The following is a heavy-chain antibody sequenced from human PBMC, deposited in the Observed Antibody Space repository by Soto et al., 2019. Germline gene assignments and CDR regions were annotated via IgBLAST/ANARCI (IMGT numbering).Heavy chain of an antibody. J-gene: IGHJ2*01. CDR3: ARGGSPRTYYAHWNFDL. Sequence: EVQLVESGGGLVQPGGSLRHSCVASGFTVSNTYMSWVRQAPGKGLEWVSIIYGGGRTYHADSVKGRFSSSRDNSDNTLYLQMNSLRVEDTAVYYCARGGSPRTYYAHWNFDLWGRGTLVTVSS. V-gene: IGHV3-66*01. D-gene: IGHD2-15*01. CDR2: IYGGGRT. CDR1: GFTVSNTY.